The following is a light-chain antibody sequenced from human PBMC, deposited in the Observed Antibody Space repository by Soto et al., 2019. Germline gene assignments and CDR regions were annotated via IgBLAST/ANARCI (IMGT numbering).Light chain of an antibody. Sequence: DSVMTQSPDSLAVSLGERATINCKSSQSVLYSSNNKNYLAWYQQKPGQPPKLLIYWASTRESGVPDRFSGSGSGTDFTLTISSLQAEDVAVYYCQQYYSTPLTSGGGTKVDIK. CDR2: WAS. CDR3: QQYYSTPLT. J-gene: IGKJ4*01. CDR1: QSVLYSSNNKNY. V-gene: IGKV4-1*01.